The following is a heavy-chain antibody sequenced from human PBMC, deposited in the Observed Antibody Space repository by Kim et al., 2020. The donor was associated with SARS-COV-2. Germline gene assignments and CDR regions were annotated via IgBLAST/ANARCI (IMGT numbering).Heavy chain of an antibody. V-gene: IGHV3-53*01. CDR2: SGGST. CDR3: ARWLDP. Sequence: SGGSTYYADSVKGRFTISRDNSKNTLYLQMNSLRAEDTAVYYCARWLDPWGQGTLVTVSS. J-gene: IGHJ5*02.